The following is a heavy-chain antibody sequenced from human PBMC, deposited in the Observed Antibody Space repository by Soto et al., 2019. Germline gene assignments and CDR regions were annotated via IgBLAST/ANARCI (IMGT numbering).Heavy chain of an antibody. J-gene: IGHJ4*02. V-gene: IGHV3-30*18. Sequence: QVQLVESGGGVVQPGRSLRLSCAASGFTFSSYGMHWVRQAPGKGLEWVAVISYDGSNKYYADSVKGRFTISRDNAKNTLDLQMNSLRAEDTAVYYCAKELLGYCSGGSCYMLRYWGQGNLVTVSS. CDR1: GFTFSSYG. D-gene: IGHD2-15*01. CDR3: AKELLGYCSGGSCYMLRY. CDR2: ISYDGSNK.